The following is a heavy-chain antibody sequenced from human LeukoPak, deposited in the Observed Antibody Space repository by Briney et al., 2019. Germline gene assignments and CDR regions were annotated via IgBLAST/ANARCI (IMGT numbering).Heavy chain of an antibody. CDR2: ISYDGSNK. J-gene: IGHJ5*02. Sequence: GGSLRLSCAASGFTLSSYAMHWVRQAPGKGLEWVAVISYDGSNKYYADSVRGRFTISRDNAKNSLYLQMNSLRAEDTAVYYCARDNWNDAPGGFDPWGQGTLVTVSS. V-gene: IGHV3-30-3*01. D-gene: IGHD1-20*01. CDR3: ARDNWNDAPGGFDP. CDR1: GFTLSSYA.